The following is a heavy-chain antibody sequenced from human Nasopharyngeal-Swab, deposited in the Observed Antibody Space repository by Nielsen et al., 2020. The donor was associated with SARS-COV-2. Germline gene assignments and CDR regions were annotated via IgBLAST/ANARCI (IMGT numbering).Heavy chain of an antibody. Sequence: ASVKVSCKASGYTFTNYYIHCMRQAPGQGLEWMGIINPSGGSTNYAQKFQGRVTMTRDTSTSTVYMELSSLRSEDTALYYCARVKDSGDSPDYWGQGTLVTVSS. CDR2: INPSGGST. CDR3: ARVKDSGDSPDY. V-gene: IGHV1-46*01. D-gene: IGHD4-17*01. J-gene: IGHJ4*02. CDR1: GYTFTNYY.